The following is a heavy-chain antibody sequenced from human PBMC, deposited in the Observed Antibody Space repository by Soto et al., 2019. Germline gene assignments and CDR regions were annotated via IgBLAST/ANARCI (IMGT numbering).Heavy chain of an antibody. J-gene: IGHJ2*01. V-gene: IGHV3-43*01. CDR1: GFTFDDYT. D-gene: IGHD5-12*01. CDR2: ISWDGGST. Sequence: EVQLVESGGVVVQPGGSLRLSCAASGFTFDDYTMHWVRQAPGKGLEWVSLISWDGGSTYYADSVKGRFTISRENSKNSLYLQMNSLRTEDTALYYCAKGPDTRWLQNYWYFDLWGRGTLVTVSS. CDR3: AKGPDTRWLQNYWYFDL.